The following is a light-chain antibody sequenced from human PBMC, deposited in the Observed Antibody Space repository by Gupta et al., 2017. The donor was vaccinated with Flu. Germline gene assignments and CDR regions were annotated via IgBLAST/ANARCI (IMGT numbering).Light chain of an antibody. CDR1: SSNIGTNH. J-gene: IGLJ3*02. CDR3: AAWDDSLGGWV. V-gene: IGLV1-47*01. Sequence: QSVLTQPPSASGTPGQRVTISCFGSSSNIGTNHVYWYQQLPGTAPKRHIYRDNQRPSGVPDRFAGSKSGTSASLAISGIRSEDEADDDCAAWDDSLGGWVFGGGTKLAVL. CDR2: RDN.